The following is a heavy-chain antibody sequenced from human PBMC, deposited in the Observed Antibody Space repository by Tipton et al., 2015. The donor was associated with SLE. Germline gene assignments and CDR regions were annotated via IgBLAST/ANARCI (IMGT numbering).Heavy chain of an antibody. CDR3: ASSQYCSDSSCYSFDY. CDR2: MFHGGST. J-gene: IGHJ4*02. V-gene: IGHV4-38-2*02. CDR1: GYSISSGYS. Sequence: TLSLTCTVSGYSISSGYSWGWIRQPPGKGLEWIGSMFHGGSTYYNPSLKSRVTISVDTSKNQFSLKLSSVIAADTAVYHCASSQYCSDSSCYSFDYWGQGTLVTVSS. D-gene: IGHD2-2*02.